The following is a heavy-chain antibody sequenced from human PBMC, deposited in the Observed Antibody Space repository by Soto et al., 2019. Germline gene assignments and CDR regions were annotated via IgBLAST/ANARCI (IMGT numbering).Heavy chain of an antibody. D-gene: IGHD2-15*01. CDR1: GFTFSNYG. V-gene: IGHV3-33*03. J-gene: IGHJ4*02. Sequence: QVQLVESGGGVVQPGRSLRLSCAASGFTFSNYGMHWVRQAPGKGLEWVAVIWYDGSNKYYADSVRGRVTISRDNSKDTLYLQMNSLRAEDTAVYDCARAVASSGTGHFDYWGQGTLVTVSS. CDR2: IWYDGSNK. CDR3: ARAVASSGTGHFDY.